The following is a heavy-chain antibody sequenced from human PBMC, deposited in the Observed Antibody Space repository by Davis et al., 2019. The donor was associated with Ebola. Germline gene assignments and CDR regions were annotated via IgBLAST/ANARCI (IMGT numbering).Heavy chain of an antibody. CDR3: AARHCTNGVCPFDY. CDR2: INSDGSTT. CDR1: GFTFTGDW. V-gene: IGHV3-74*01. Sequence: HTGGSLRLSCAASGFTFTGDWTHWVRQAPGKGLVWVSRINSDGSTTNYADSVKGRFTVSRDNAKSSLFLQMDSLRAEDTAVYYCAARHCTNGVCPFDYWGQGSLVIVSS. D-gene: IGHD2-8*01. J-gene: IGHJ4*02.